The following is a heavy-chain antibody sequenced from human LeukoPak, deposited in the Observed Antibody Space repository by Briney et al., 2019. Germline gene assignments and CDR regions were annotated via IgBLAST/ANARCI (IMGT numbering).Heavy chain of an antibody. CDR2: IYYSGST. CDR1: GGSISSYY. Sequence: SETLSLTCTVSGGSISSYYWSWIRQPPGKGLEWIGYIYYSGSTNYNPFLKSRVTISVDTSKNQFSLKLSSVTAADTAVYYCARAGYYDSSADDFDYWGQGTLVTVSS. CDR3: ARAGYYDSSADDFDY. J-gene: IGHJ4*02. V-gene: IGHV4-59*01. D-gene: IGHD3-22*01.